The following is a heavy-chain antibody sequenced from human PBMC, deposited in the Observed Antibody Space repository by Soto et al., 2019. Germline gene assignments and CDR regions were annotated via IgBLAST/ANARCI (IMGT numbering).Heavy chain of an antibody. J-gene: IGHJ4*02. CDR1: GGFIISDY. CDR2: IYYSGST. CDR3: ARSDGRY. Sequence: SETLSLTCTVSGGFIISDYWIWIRQPPGQGLEWIGYIYYSGSTNYNPSLRSRVTISLDTSKKQFSLKLSSVTAADTAVYYCARSDGRYWGQGTLVTVSS. V-gene: IGHV4-59*01.